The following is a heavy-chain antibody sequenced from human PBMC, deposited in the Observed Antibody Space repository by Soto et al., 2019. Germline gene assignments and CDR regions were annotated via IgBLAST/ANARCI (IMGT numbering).Heavy chain of an antibody. V-gene: IGHV3-33*01. CDR3: ARDLGITIFGVVITNYYGMDV. CDR1: GFTFSSYG. D-gene: IGHD3-3*01. Sequence: GGSLRLSCAASGFTFSSYGMHWVRQAPGKGLEWVAVIWYDGSNKYYADSVKGRFTISRDNSKNTLYLQMNSLRAEDTAVYYCARDLGITIFGVVITNYYGMDVWGQGTTVTVSS. J-gene: IGHJ6*02. CDR2: IWYDGSNK.